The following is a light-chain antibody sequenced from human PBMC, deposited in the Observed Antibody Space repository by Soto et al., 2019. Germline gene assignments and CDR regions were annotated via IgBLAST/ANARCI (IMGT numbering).Light chain of an antibody. V-gene: IGKV1-17*01. CDR2: EAS. Sequence: IQLTQYPSSLSSSVGDRVTVTCRASQGIGNDLGWYQQKPGKAPKLLIYEASSLQSGVPSRISGSGSGTDCTLTISSLKTEDFATYYGQQANSFTITFGQGTRLENK. CDR1: QGIGND. CDR3: QQANSFTIT. J-gene: IGKJ5*01.